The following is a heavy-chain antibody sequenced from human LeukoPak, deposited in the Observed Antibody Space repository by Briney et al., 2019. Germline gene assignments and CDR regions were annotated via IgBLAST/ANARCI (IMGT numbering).Heavy chain of an antibody. V-gene: IGHV3-64*02. D-gene: IGHD3-3*01. J-gene: IGHJ6*03. CDR2: IISHGGST. CDR1: GFTFSGYT. Sequence: GGSLRLSCAASGFTFSGYTWHWVRQAPGKGLEYVSAIISHGGSTHYADSVEGRFTVSRDNSKNTLYLQMDSLRAEDMAVYYCARITMGATSANFYYYFLDAWGKGTTVTVSS. CDR3: ARITMGATSANFYYYFLDA.